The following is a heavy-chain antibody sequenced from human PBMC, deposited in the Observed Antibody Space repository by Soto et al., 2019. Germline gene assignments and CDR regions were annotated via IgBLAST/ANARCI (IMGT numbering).Heavy chain of an antibody. CDR2: ITANNVNT. V-gene: IGHV1-18*01. CDR3: ARDMGGYYFEPNDY. CDR1: GYTFTSYR. J-gene: IGHJ4*02. Sequence: QVQLVQSGPEVKKPGASVKVSCKTSGYTFTSYRISWVRQAPGQGLEWMGWITANNVNTNYAQKFQGRVTMTTDTSTVTAYMELRSLRSDDTAVYYCARDMGGYYFEPNDYWGQGTLVTVSS. D-gene: IGHD3-22*01.